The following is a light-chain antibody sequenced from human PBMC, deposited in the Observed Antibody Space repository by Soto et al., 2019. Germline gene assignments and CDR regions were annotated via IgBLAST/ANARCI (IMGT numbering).Light chain of an antibody. CDR3: SLYISGRTYV. J-gene: IGLJ1*01. CDR1: RSDVGSYNR. CDR2: EVN. Sequence: HSVLTPLPSLSRSPVQSVTSSCTATRSDVGSYNRLSWYQQPPGTAPKLIMYEVNTRPSGVPDRFSGSKSGSTASLTISGLQAEDDPHYYCSLYISGRTYVFGTGTNVTV. V-gene: IGLV2-18*01.